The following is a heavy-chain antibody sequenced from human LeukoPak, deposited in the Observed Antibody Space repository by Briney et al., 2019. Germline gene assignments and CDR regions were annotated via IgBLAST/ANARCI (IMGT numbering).Heavy chain of an antibody. CDR2: ISSSSTYI. CDR1: GFTFSTYT. D-gene: IGHD2-21*01. Sequence: SGGSLRLTCAASGFTFSTYTMNWVRQAPGKGLEWVSFISSSSTYIYYADSMKGRFTISRDNAKNSLYLQMDSLRVEDTVVYYCARTRPINYWGQGTLVTVSS. V-gene: IGHV3-21*01. J-gene: IGHJ4*02. CDR3: ARTRPINY.